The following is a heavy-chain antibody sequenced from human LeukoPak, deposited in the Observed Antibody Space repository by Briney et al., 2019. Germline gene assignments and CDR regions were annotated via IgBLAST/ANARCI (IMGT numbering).Heavy chain of an antibody. D-gene: IGHD4-17*01. CDR3: ARDARDYGDYGQYYGMDV. CDR1: GGSFSGYY. J-gene: IGHJ6*02. CDR2: IYYSGST. Sequence: PSETLSLTRAVYGGSFSGYYWSWIRQPPGKGLEWIGYIYYSGSTNYNPSLKSRVTISVDTSKNQFSLKLSSVTAADTAVYYCARDARDYGDYGQYYGMDVWGQGTTVTVSS. V-gene: IGHV4-59*01.